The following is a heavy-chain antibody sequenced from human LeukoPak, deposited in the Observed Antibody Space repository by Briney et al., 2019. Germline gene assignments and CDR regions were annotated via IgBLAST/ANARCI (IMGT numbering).Heavy chain of an antibody. CDR3: AKDIGRGVSPTGKGTYYYGSAFEYYFDY. CDR2: ISWNSGSI. V-gene: IGHV3-9*01. Sequence: PGGSLRLSCAASGFTFDDYAMHWVRQAPGEGLEWVSGISWNSGSIGCADSVKGRFTISRDNAKNSLYLQMNSLRAEDTALYYCAKDIGRGVSPTGKGTYYYGSAFEYYFDYWGQGTLVTVSS. D-gene: IGHD3-10*01. J-gene: IGHJ4*02. CDR1: GFTFDDYA.